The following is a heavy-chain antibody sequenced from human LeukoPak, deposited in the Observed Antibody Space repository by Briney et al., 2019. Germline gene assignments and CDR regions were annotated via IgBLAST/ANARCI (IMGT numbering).Heavy chain of an antibody. CDR1: GFTFSSYG. J-gene: IGHJ4*02. D-gene: IGHD6-19*01. CDR3: ARDRPVAVTGTLDY. CDR2: IWYDGSNK. V-gene: IGHV3-33*01. Sequence: TGGSLRLSCAASGFTFSSYGMHWVRQAPGKGLEWVAVIWYDGSNKYYADSVKGRFTISRDNSKNMLYLQMNSLRAEDTAVYYCARDRPVAVTGTLDYWGQGTLVTVSS.